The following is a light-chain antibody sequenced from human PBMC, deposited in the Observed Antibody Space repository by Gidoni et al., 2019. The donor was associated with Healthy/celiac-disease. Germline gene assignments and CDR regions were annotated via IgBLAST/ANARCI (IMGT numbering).Light chain of an antibody. CDR2: AAS. V-gene: IGKV1-33*01. CDR3: QQFDSLPYT. Sequence: DIQMTQSPSSLSASVGDRVTITCQASQDISNYLNWYQQKPGKAPKLLIYAASNLEKGVPSRFSGSGSGTDFTFTISSLQPEDIATYYCQQFDSLPYTFGQGTKVEIK. J-gene: IGKJ2*01. CDR1: QDISNY.